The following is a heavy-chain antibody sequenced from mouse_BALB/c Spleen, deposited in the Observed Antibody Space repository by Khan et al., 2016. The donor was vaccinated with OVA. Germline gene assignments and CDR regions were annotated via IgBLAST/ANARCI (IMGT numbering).Heavy chain of an antibody. J-gene: IGHJ4*01. CDR2: ISYSGTT. CDR1: GYSITSDYA. CDR3: ARQNYYGYAMDY. D-gene: IGHD1-1*01. Sequence: EVKLQESGPGLVKPSQSLSLTCTVTGYSITSDYAWNWIRQFPGNKLEWMGYISYSGTTSYNPSPKSRISITRDTSKNQFFLQLNSVTSEDTATYYCARQNYYGYAMDYWGQGTSVTVSS. V-gene: IGHV3-2*02.